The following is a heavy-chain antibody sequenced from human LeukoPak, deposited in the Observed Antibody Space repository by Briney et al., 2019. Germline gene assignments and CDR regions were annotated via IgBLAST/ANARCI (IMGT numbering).Heavy chain of an antibody. J-gene: IGHJ3*02. D-gene: IGHD5-12*01. CDR3: ARPYGGYVDDGFDI. CDR2: IIPIFGTA. V-gene: IGHV1-69*01. Sequence: SVKVSCKASGGTFSSYAISWVRQAPGQGLEWMGGIIPIFGTANYAQKFQGRVTITADESTSTAYMELSSLRSEDTAVYYCARPYGGYVDDGFDIWGQGTMVTVSS. CDR1: GGTFSSYA.